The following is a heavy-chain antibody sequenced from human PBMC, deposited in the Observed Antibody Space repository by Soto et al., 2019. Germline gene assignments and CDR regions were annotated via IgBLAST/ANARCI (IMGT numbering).Heavy chain of an antibody. CDR3: AAGYYYDSSGYYYYY. J-gene: IGHJ4*02. V-gene: IGHV1-58*02. CDR2: IVVGSGNT. D-gene: IGHD3-22*01. Sequence: ASVKVSCKASGYTFTRYGISWVRQAPGQRLEWIGWIVVGSGNTNYAQKFQERVTITRDMSTSTAYMELSSLRSEDTAVYYCAAGYYYDSSGYYYYYWGQGTLVTVSS. CDR1: GYTFTRYG.